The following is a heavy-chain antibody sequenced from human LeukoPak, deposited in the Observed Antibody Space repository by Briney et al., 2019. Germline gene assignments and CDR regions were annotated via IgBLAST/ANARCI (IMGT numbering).Heavy chain of an antibody. Sequence: GGPLRLSCAASGFSFRSYWMHWVRLPPGKGLVWVSRIDTDGSSTAYADSVKGRFTISRDNAKNTLYLQMYSLRAEDTAIYYCTRGGTTFDYWGQGTLVTVSS. CDR1: GFSFRSYW. V-gene: IGHV3-74*01. J-gene: IGHJ4*02. CDR2: IDTDGSST. D-gene: IGHD1-1*01. CDR3: TRGGTTFDY.